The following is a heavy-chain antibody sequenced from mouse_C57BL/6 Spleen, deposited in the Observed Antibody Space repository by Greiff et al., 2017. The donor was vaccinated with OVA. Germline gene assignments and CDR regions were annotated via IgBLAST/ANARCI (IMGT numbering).Heavy chain of an antibody. D-gene: IGHD1-1*01. CDR3: TGAPSITTVVAPYFDY. Sequence: EVKVEESGGGLVQPGGSMKLSCVASGFTFSNYWMNWVRQSPEKGLEWVAQIRLKSDNYATHYAESVKGRFTISRDDSKSSVYLQMNNLRAEDTGIYYCTGAPSITTVVAPYFDYWGQGTTLTVSS. CDR2: IRLKSDNYAT. V-gene: IGHV6-3*01. CDR1: GFTFSNYW. J-gene: IGHJ2*01.